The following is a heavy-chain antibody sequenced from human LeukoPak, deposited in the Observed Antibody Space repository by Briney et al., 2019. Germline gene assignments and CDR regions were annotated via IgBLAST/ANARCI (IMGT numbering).Heavy chain of an antibody. CDR3: ARDRAKRFLEWADAFDI. J-gene: IGHJ3*02. CDR2: ISSSGSTI. D-gene: IGHD3-3*01. Sequence: GGSLRLPCAASGFTFSDYYMSWIRRAPGKGLEWVSYISSSGSTIYYADSVKGRFTISRDNAKNSLYLQMNSLRAEDTAVYYCARDRAKRFLEWADAFDIWGQGTMVTVSS. CDR1: GFTFSDYY. V-gene: IGHV3-11*01.